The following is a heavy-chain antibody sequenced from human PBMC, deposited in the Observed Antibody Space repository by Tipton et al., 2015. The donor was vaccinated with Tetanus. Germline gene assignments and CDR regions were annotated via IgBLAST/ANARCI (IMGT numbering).Heavy chain of an antibody. J-gene: IGHJ3*02. CDR3: SRDPNVDVGGAEPDDAFDI. D-gene: IGHD1-14*01. Sequence: SLRLSCAASGFTFADYAMSWFRQAPGKGLEWVGFIRSKAYGETTEYAASVKGRFTMSRDDSKNIAYLQMNTLKTEDTAVYYCSRDPNVDVGGAEPDDAFDIWGQGTMVTVSS. CDR2: IRSKAYGETT. V-gene: IGHV3-49*03. CDR1: GFTFADYA.